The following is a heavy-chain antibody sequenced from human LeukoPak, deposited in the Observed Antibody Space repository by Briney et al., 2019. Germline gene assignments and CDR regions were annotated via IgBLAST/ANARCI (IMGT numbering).Heavy chain of an antibody. CDR3: ANLSKASGTNFDY. CDR2: IYYSGST. J-gene: IGHJ4*02. V-gene: IGHV4-39*01. CDR1: GGSISSSSYY. D-gene: IGHD3-10*01. Sequence: SETLSLTCTVSGGSISSSSYYWGWIRQPPGKGLEWIGSIYYSGSTYYNPSLKSRVTISVDTSKNQFSLKLSSVTAADTAVYCCANLSKASGTNFDYWGQGTLVTVSS.